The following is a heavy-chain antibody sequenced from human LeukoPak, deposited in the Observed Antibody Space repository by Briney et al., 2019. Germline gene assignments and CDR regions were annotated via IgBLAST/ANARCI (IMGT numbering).Heavy chain of an antibody. Sequence: GGSLRLSCVASGLNFDDSAMHWVRQAPGKGLEWVSLISADGGSTFSADSVKGRFSISRDNSKNSLYLQMNSLRSEDTAMYYCAKESGQFDYWGQGTLVAVSS. CDR1: GLNFDDSA. J-gene: IGHJ4*02. CDR2: ISADGGST. CDR3: AKESGQFDY. V-gene: IGHV3-43*02.